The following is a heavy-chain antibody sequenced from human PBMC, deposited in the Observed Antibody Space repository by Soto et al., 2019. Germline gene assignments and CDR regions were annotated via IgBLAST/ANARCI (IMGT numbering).Heavy chain of an antibody. CDR3: TTDGGMSSSSIQDVMVDY. Sequence: GGSLRLSCAASGFTFSNAWMNWVRQAPGKGLEWVGRIKSKTDGGTTDYAAPVKGRFTISRDDSKNTLYLQMNSLKTEDTAVYYCTTDGGMSSSSIQDVMVDYWGQGTLVTVSS. CDR1: GFTFSNAW. J-gene: IGHJ4*02. CDR2: IKSKTDGGTT. V-gene: IGHV3-15*07. D-gene: IGHD6-6*01.